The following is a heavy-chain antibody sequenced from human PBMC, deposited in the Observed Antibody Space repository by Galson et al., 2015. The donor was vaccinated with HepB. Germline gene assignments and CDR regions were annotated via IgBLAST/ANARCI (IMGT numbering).Heavy chain of an antibody. Sequence: SLRLSCAASGFTFSSYGMHWVRQAPGKGLEWVAVISYDGSNKYYADSVKGRFTISRDNSKNTLYLQMNSLRAEDTAVYYCAKDLDDYVWGSYRPSGFDYWGQGTLVTVSS. CDR2: ISYDGSNK. CDR3: AKDLDDYVWGSYRPSGFDY. V-gene: IGHV3-30*18. CDR1: GFTFSSYG. J-gene: IGHJ4*02. D-gene: IGHD3-16*02.